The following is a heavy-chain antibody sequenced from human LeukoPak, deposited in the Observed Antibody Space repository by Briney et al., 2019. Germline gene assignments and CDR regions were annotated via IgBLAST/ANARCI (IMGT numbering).Heavy chain of an antibody. V-gene: IGHV1-69*13. J-gene: IGHJ4*02. Sequence: ASVKVSCKASGGTFSSYAISWVRQAPGQGLEWMGGIIPIFGTANYAQKFQGRVTITADESTSTAYMELSSPRSEDTAVYYCARATYGSYYFDYWGQGTLVTVSS. CDR3: ARATYGSYYFDY. CDR1: GGTFSSYA. CDR2: IIPIFGTA. D-gene: IGHD3-10*01.